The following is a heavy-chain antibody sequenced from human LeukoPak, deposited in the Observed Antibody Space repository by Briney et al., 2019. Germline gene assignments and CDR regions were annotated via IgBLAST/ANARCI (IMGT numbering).Heavy chain of an antibody. D-gene: IGHD3-3*01. Sequence: SETLSLTCTVSGGSISSSSYYWGWIRQPPGKGLECIGSIYYSGSTYYNPSLKSRVTISVDTSKNQFSLKLSSVTAADTAVYYCARDPGGGAYYDFWSGYSYYFDYWGQGTLVTVSS. CDR2: IYYSGST. V-gene: IGHV4-39*07. J-gene: IGHJ4*02. CDR1: GGSISSSSYY. CDR3: ARDPGGGAYYDFWSGYSYYFDY.